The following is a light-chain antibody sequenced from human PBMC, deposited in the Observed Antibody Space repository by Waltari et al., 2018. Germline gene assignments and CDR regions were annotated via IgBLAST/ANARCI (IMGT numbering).Light chain of an antibody. CDR1: QSVSSNY. J-gene: IGKJ1*01. V-gene: IGKV3-20*01. CDR2: GAS. Sequence: IVFTPSPGILSSSPGERGNLPCRASQSVSSNYLAWYQQKVGQAPRLLIFGASNSVTGIPDRFSGSGSGTDFTLTISRLESEDFTVYYCQQYGSSPWTFGQGTKVEI. CDR3: QQYGSSPWT.